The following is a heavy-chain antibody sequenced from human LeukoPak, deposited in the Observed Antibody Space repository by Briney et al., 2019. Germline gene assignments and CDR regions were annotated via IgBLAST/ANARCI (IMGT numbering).Heavy chain of an antibody. Sequence: GGSLRLSCAASGFTFSSYSMSWVRQSPGKGLEWVSSVSASGLSTYYADSVKGRFTISRDNAKNTLYLQMNSLTADDTALYYCARRKVGPTNYYYGVDVWGQGTTVTVSS. D-gene: IGHD1-26*01. CDR1: GFTFSSYS. V-gene: IGHV3-23*01. CDR2: VSASGLST. J-gene: IGHJ6*02. CDR3: ARRKVGPTNYYYGVDV.